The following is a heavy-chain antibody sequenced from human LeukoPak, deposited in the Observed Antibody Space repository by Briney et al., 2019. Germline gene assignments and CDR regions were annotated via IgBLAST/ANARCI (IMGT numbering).Heavy chain of an antibody. J-gene: IGHJ4*02. V-gene: IGHV3-7*03. CDR2: IKGDGSDK. CDR3: AKAFGGVPAAISFDY. Sequence: GGSLRLSCAASGFTFSHYWMTWVRQAPGKGLEWVANIKGDGSDKYYVDSVKGRFTISRDNAKNTLYLQMNSLRAEDTAVYYCAKAFGGVPAAISFDYWGQGTLVTVSS. D-gene: IGHD2-2*02. CDR1: GFTFSHYW.